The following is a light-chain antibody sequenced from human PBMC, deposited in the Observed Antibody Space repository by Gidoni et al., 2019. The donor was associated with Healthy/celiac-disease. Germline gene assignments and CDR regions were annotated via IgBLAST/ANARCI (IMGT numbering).Light chain of an antibody. CDR3: AAWDDSLNGPHVV. CDR2: SNN. V-gene: IGLV1-44*01. CDR1: SSNIGSNT. J-gene: IGLJ2*01. Sequence: QSVLTQTPAASGTHGQRVTISCSGSSSNIGSNTVNWYQQLPATAPKLLIYSNNHRPSGVPDRFSGSKSGTSASLAISGLQSEDEADYYCAAWDDSLNGPHVVFGGGTKLTVL.